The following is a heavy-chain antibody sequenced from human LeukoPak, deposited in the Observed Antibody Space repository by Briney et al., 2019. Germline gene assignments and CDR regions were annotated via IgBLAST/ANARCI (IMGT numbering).Heavy chain of an antibody. CDR1: GFTFSSYG. V-gene: IGHV3-30*18. CDR3: AKDHLKLGMYNFDY. Sequence: PGGSLRLSCAASGFTFSSYGMHWVRQAPGKGLEWVAVISYDGSNKYYADSVKGRFTISRDNSKNTLYLQMNSLRAEDTAVYYCAKDHLKLGMYNFDYWGQGTLVTVS. D-gene: IGHD7-27*01. J-gene: IGHJ4*02. CDR2: ISYDGSNK.